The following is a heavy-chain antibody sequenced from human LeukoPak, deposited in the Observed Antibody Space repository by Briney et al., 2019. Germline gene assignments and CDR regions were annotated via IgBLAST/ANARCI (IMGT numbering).Heavy chain of an antibody. CDR1: GYTFTSYG. V-gene: IGHV1-18*01. CDR3: ARSTYYDFWSGYYRASHDAFDI. Sequence: ASVKVSCKASGYTFTSYGINWVRQAPGQGLEWMGWISAYNGNTNYAQKLQGRVTTTTDTSTTTAYMELRSLRSDDTAVYYCARSTYYDFWSGYYRASHDAFDIWGQGTMVTVSS. D-gene: IGHD3-3*01. J-gene: IGHJ3*02. CDR2: ISAYNGNT.